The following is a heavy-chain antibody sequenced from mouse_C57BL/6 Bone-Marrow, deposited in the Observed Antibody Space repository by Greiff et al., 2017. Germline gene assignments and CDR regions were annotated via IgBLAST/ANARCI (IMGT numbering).Heavy chain of an antibody. CDR1: GYTFTSYW. J-gene: IGHJ4*01. Sequence: QVQLQQPGAELVKPGASVKLSCKASGYTFTSYWMHWVKQRPGQGLEWIGMIHPNSGSTNYNEKFKSKATLTVDKSSSTAYMQLSSLTSEDSAVYYCAREYYKYYAMDYWGRGTSVTVSS. V-gene: IGHV1-64*01. CDR3: AREYYKYYAMDY. CDR2: IHPNSGST. D-gene: IGHD1-1*01.